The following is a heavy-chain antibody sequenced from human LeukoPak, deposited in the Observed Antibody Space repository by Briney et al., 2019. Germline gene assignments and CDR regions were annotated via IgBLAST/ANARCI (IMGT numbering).Heavy chain of an antibody. V-gene: IGHV4-4*09. Sequence: SETLSLTCAVYGGSFSGYYWSWIRQPPGKGLEWIGYIYTSGSTNYNPSLKSRVTISVDTSKNQFSLKLSSVTAADTAVYYCARHSGGSSSNQLDYWGQGILVTVSS. CDR3: ARHSGGSSSNQLDY. J-gene: IGHJ4*02. CDR2: IYTSGST. CDR1: GGSFSGYY. D-gene: IGHD2-2*01.